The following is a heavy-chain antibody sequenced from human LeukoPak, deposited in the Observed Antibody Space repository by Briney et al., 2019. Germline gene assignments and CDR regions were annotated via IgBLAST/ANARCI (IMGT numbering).Heavy chain of an antibody. CDR1: GFTVSSNY. CDR2: IYSGGST. V-gene: IGHV3-66*01. CDR3: ARGDPTYGMDV. J-gene: IGHJ6*02. Sequence: GGSLRLSCAASGFTVSSNYMSWVRQAPGKGLEWVSVIYSGGSTYYADSMKGRFTISRDNSKNTLYLQMNSLRAEDTAVYYCARGDPTYGMDVWGQGTTVTVSS.